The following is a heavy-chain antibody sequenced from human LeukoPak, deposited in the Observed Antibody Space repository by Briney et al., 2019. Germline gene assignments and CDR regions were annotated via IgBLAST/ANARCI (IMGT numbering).Heavy chain of an antibody. CDR3: ARDAETYFGWLLIIGDAFDI. CDR2: ISYDGSNK. CDR1: GFTFSSYA. Sequence: GRSLRLSCAASGFTFSSYAMHWVRQAPGKGLEWVAVISYDGSNKYYADSVKGRFTISRDNSKNTLYLQMNSLRAEDTAVYYCARDAETYFGWLLIIGDAFDIWGQGTMVTVSS. D-gene: IGHD3-9*01. V-gene: IGHV3-30*04. J-gene: IGHJ3*02.